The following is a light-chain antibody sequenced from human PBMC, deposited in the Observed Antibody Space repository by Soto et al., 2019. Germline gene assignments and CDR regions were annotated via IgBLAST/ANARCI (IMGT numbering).Light chain of an antibody. Sequence: QSALTQPASVSGFPGQSITISCTGTSSDVGAYDYVSWYQQHPDKAPKLMIYEVSNRPSGVSNRFSGSKSVNTATLTISGLQADDEADYYCSSYTSSSTRVFGNGTKVTVL. V-gene: IGLV2-14*03. J-gene: IGLJ1*01. CDR1: SSDVGAYDY. CDR3: SSYTSSSTRV. CDR2: EVS.